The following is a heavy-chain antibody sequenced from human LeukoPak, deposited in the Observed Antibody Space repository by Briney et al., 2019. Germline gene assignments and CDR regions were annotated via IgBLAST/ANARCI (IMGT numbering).Heavy chain of an antibody. V-gene: IGHV3-66*01. Sequence: GGSPRLSCAASEFTVSSNYMSWVRQAPGKGLEWVSVIYSRGDTYYADSVKGRFTISRDNSKNTLYLQMNSLRAEDTAMYYCARSNCDSCYLGVWYYFDYWGQGTLVSVSS. CDR2: IYSRGDT. CDR3: ARSNCDSCYLGVWYYFDY. D-gene: IGHD4-11*01. CDR1: EFTVSSNY. J-gene: IGHJ4*02.